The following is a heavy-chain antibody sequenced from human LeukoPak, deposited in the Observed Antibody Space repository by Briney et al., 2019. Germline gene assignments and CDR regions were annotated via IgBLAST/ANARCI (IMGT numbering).Heavy chain of an antibody. CDR2: INWNGGNT. D-gene: IGHD4-11*01. CDR1: GFTFDDYG. Sequence: RTGGSLRLSCAASGFTFDDYGMNWVRQAPGKGLEWVSGINWNGGNTDYADSVKGRFTISRDNAKKSLYLQMNSPRAEDTALYYCARDKSNYFFDYWGQGTLVTVSS. J-gene: IGHJ4*02. CDR3: ARDKSNYFFDY. V-gene: IGHV3-20*04.